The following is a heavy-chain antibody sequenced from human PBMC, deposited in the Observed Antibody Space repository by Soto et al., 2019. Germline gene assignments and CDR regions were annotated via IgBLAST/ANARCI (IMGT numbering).Heavy chain of an antibody. CDR1: GYTFTGYF. J-gene: IGHJ5*02. V-gene: IGHV1-2*02. D-gene: IGHD3-3*01. CDR2: INSNSGAT. CDR3: ARGGGTILAPLP. Sequence: ASVKVSCKASGYTFTGYFMHWVRQAPGQGLEWMGWINSNSGATKYAQKFQGRVTLSRDTSISTAYMELSGLRFDDTAVYYCARGGGTILAPLPWGQGTLVTVSS.